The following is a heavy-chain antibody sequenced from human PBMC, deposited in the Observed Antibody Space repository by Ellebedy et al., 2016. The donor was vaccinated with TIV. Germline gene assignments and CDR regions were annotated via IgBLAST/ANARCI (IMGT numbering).Heavy chain of an antibody. CDR2: ISYDGSNK. D-gene: IGHD4-17*01. CDR1: GFTFSSYA. Sequence: GESLKISXAASGFTFSSYAMHWVRQAPGKGLEWVAVISYDGSNKYYADSVKGRFTISRDNSKNTLYLQMNSLRAEDTAVYYCARDPFDYGDSTTRLRGYGMDVWGQGTTVTVSS. J-gene: IGHJ6*02. V-gene: IGHV3-30-3*01. CDR3: ARDPFDYGDSTTRLRGYGMDV.